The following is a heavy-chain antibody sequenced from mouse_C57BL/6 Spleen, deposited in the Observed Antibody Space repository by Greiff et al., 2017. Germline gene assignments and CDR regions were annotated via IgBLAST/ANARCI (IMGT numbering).Heavy chain of an antibody. CDR2: IDPETGGT. D-gene: IGHD2-5*01. V-gene: IGHV1-15*01. CDR3: TRHYSNSYFDY. CDR1: GYTFTDYE. Sequence: QVQLQQSGAELVRPGASVTLSCKASGYTFTDYEMHWVKQTPVHGLEWIGAIDPETGGTAYNQKFKGKAILTAAKSSSTAYMELRSLTSEDSAVYYCTRHYSNSYFDYWGQGTTLTVSS. J-gene: IGHJ2*01.